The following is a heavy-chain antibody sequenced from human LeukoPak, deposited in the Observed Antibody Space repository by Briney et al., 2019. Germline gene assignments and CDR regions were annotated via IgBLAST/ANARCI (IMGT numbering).Heavy chain of an antibody. Sequence: ASVKVSCKVSGYTLTELSMHWVRQAPGKGLEWMGGFDPEDGETIYAQKFQGRVTMTEDTSTDTAYMELSSLRSEDTAVYYCATGSSWYQKYYYYYGMDVWGQGTTVTVSS. CDR3: ATGSSWYQKYYYYYGMDV. CDR2: FDPEDGET. V-gene: IGHV1-24*01. J-gene: IGHJ6*02. D-gene: IGHD6-13*01. CDR1: GYTLTELS.